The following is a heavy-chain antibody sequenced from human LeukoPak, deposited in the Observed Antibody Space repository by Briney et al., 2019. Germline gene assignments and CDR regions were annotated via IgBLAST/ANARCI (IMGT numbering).Heavy chain of an antibody. V-gene: IGHV1-46*01. J-gene: IGHJ5*02. Sequence: ASVKVSCKAAGYTFTNYYMRWVRQSPGRGLEWMGLINPNGDATMYAQKFQGRVTLTRDTSTSTDYMELSSLRSEDTAVYYCARDNSDTIKGECSGACYWWFDPWGQGTLVTVSS. CDR2: INPNGDAT. CDR3: ARDNSDTIKGECSGACYWWFDP. CDR1: GYTFTNYY. D-gene: IGHD2-21*01.